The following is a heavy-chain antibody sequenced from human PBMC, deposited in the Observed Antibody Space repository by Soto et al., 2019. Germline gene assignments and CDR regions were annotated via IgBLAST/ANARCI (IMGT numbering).Heavy chain of an antibody. J-gene: IGHJ5*02. CDR3: ARVPWKTGNNCFVP. D-gene: IGHD1-1*01. Sequence: PSETLSLTCTVSGGSIGSYYWSWIRQHPGKGLEWIGYIYYSGSTYYNPSLKSRVTISVDTSKNQFSLKLSSVTAADTAVYYCARVPWKTGNNCFVPWGRATLVSVSS. V-gene: IGHV4-31*03. CDR2: IYYSGST. CDR1: GGSIGSYY.